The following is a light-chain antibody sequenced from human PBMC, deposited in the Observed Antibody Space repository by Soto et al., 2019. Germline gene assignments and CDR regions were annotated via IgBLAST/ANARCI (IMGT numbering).Light chain of an antibody. Sequence: EIVLTQSPATLSLSPGERATLSCRASQSLSSYLAWYQQKPGQAPRLLIYGASTRATGIPARFSGSGSGTEFTLTISSLQSEDFAVYYCQQYNNWPPWTFGQGTKVEIK. CDR3: QQYNNWPPWT. J-gene: IGKJ1*01. CDR2: GAS. V-gene: IGKV3-15*01. CDR1: QSLSSY.